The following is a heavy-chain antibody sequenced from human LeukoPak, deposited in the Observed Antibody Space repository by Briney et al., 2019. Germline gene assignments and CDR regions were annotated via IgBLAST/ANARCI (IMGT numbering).Heavy chain of an antibody. Sequence: ASVKVSCKASGYTFIGYHIHWVRQAPGQGLEWMGWINPNSGGTYYTQNFQGRVTMTRDTSISTAYMELSRLKSDDTAVYYCARFRYSSSLDAFDIWGQGTMVTVSS. J-gene: IGHJ3*02. CDR1: GYTFIGYH. V-gene: IGHV1-2*02. CDR3: ARFRYSSSLDAFDI. D-gene: IGHD6-13*01. CDR2: INPNSGGT.